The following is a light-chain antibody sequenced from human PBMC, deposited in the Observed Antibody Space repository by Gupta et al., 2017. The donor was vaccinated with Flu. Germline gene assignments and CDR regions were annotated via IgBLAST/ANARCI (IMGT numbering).Light chain of an antibody. CDR3: QTRSKWPIT. CDR1: QSVANY. CDR2: DAV. V-gene: IGKV3-11*01. Sequence: PATLSWLPGESATLSCGASQSVANYLAWFQQKPGQAPRLLIYDAVKRATGVPGRFSGSGAGTEFTLTITSLEPEDFAIYYCQTRSKWPITFGGGTKVVI. J-gene: IGKJ4*01.